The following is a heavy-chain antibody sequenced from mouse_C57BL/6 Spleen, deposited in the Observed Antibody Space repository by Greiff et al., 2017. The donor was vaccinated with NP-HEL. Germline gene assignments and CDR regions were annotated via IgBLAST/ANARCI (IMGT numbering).Heavy chain of an antibody. CDR1: GYTFTDYE. D-gene: IGHD1-1*01. J-gene: IGHJ3*01. V-gene: IGHV1-15*01. CDR2: IDPETGGT. Sequence: VQLQQSGAELVRPGASVTLSCKASGYTFTDYEMHWVKQTPVHGLEWIGAIDPETGGTAYNQKFKGKAILTADKSYSTAYMELRSLTSEDSAVYYCTRQDGSSRWFAYWGQGTLVTVSA. CDR3: TRQDGSSRWFAY.